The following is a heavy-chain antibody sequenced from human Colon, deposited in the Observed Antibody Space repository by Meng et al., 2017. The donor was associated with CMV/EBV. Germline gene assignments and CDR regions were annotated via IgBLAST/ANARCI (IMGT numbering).Heavy chain of an antibody. CDR3: ARDIPFDP. CDR2: IYSGGST. J-gene: IGHJ5*02. V-gene: IGHV3-66*02. Sequence: GESLKISCTASGFTVSSNYMSWVRQAPGKGLEWVSVIYSGGSTYYADSVKGRFTISRDNSKNTLYLQMNSLRAEDTAVLYCARDIPFDPWGQGTLVTVSS. CDR1: GFTVSSNY. D-gene: IGHD2-15*01.